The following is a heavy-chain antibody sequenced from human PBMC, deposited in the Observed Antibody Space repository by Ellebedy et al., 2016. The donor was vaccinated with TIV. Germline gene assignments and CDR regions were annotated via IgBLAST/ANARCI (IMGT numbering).Heavy chain of an antibody. CDR1: GFSFSSYN. J-gene: IGHJ5*02. Sequence: GGSLRLXXAASGFSFSSYNMNWVRQAPGKGLEWVSSISSRSTYIYYADSVKGRFTISRDNAKNSLYLQMNSLRAEDTAVYYCARGVDSWSGDRPFDPWGQGTLVTVSS. CDR3: ARGVDSWSGDRPFDP. CDR2: ISSRSTYI. V-gene: IGHV3-21*01. D-gene: IGHD3-3*01.